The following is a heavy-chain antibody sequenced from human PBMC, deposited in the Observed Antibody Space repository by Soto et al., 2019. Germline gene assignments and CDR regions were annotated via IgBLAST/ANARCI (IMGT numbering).Heavy chain of an antibody. CDR2: ISSDGGNK. J-gene: IGHJ4*02. CDR1: GFTFRNYG. D-gene: IGHD6-13*01. Sequence: PGGSLRLSCAASGFTFRNYGIHWVRQAPGKGLEWVAVISSDGGNKYHADSVKGRFTISRDNSKDTLYLQMNSLRAEDTAVYYCAKHGDIAAAGYYFDYWGQGTLVTVSS. V-gene: IGHV3-30*18. CDR3: AKHGDIAAAGYYFDY.